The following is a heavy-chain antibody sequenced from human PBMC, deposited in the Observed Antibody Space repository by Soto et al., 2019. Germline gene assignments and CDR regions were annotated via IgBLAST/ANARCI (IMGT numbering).Heavy chain of an antibody. CDR2: ISYDGSNK. D-gene: IGHD1-26*01. CDR1: GFTFSSYG. CDR3: AKEWELGGYFDY. Sequence: GGSLRLSCAASGFTFSSYGMHWVRQAPGKGLEWVAVISYDGSNKYYADSVKGRFTISRDNSKNTLYLQMNSLRAEDTAVYYCAKEWELGGYFDYWGQGTLVTVSS. V-gene: IGHV3-30*18. J-gene: IGHJ4*02.